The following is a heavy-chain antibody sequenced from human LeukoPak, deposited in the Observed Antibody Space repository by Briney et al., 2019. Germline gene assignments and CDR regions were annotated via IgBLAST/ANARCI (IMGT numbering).Heavy chain of an antibody. Sequence: PSETLSLTCTVSGGSISSSSYYWGWIRQPPGKGLEWIGSIYYSGSTYYNPSLKSRVTISVDTSKNQFSLKLSSVTAADTAVYYCARAYRRYCSGGSCYSKWFDPWGQGTLVTVSS. CDR1: GGSISSSSYY. D-gene: IGHD2-15*01. CDR3: ARAYRRYCSGGSCYSKWFDP. CDR2: IYYSGST. V-gene: IGHV4-39*07. J-gene: IGHJ5*02.